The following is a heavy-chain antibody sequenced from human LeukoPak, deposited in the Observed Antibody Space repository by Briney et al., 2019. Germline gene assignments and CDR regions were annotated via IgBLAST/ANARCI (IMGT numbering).Heavy chain of an antibody. CDR3: ARGLPSPLLWFGELSPFDY. J-gene: IGHJ4*02. V-gene: IGHV3-30*02. Sequence: GGSLRLSCAASGFIFSSYGMHWVRQAPGKGLEWAAFIRYDGSNKYYADSVKGRFTISRDNAKNSLYLQMNSLRAEDTAVYYCARGLPSPLLWFGELSPFDYWGQGTLVTVSS. CDR2: IRYDGSNK. CDR1: GFIFSSYG. D-gene: IGHD3-10*01.